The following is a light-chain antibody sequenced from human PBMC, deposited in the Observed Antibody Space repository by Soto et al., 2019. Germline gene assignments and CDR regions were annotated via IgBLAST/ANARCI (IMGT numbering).Light chain of an antibody. CDR2: GAS. V-gene: IGKV3-20*01. Sequence: EIVFTQSPGTLSLSPGERATLSCRASQSVSSSYLAWYQQKPGQAPRLLIYGASSRANGIPDRFSGSGSGTDLTLTISRLEPEDFALYDCQQYGSSPTWTFGQGTKVDIK. J-gene: IGKJ1*01. CDR1: QSVSSSY. CDR3: QQYGSSPTWT.